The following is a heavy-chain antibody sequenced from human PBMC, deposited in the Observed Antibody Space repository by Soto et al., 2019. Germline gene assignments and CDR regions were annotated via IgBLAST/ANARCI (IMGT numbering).Heavy chain of an antibody. D-gene: IGHD1-26*01. J-gene: IGHJ6*02. CDR3: ARGGAGMDV. CDR2: IYGDGSST. V-gene: IGHV3-74*01. Sequence: GGSLRLSCAASGFTFSNYWMHWVRQAPGKGLVWVSRIYGDGSSTSYADSVKGRFTISRDNAKNTLFLQMNSLRAEDTAVYYCARGGAGMDVWGQGTTVTVSS. CDR1: GFTFSNYW.